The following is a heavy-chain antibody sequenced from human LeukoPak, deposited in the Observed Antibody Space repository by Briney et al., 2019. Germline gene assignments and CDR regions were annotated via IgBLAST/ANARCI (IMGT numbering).Heavy chain of an antibody. V-gene: IGHV4-59*01. CDR1: GGSISSYY. D-gene: IGHD4-23*01. Sequence: SETLSLTCTVSGGSISSYYWSWIRQPPGKGLEWIGYIYYSGGTNYNPSLKSRVTISVDTSKNQFSLKLSSVTAADTAVYYCARAPPATVVTFDFWGQGTLVTVSS. CDR3: ARAPPATVVTFDF. J-gene: IGHJ4*02. CDR2: IYYSGGT.